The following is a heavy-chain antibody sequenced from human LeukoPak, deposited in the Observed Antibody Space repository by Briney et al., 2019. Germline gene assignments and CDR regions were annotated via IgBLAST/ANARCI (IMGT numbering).Heavy chain of an antibody. D-gene: IGHD6-6*01. V-gene: IGHV1-69*05. CDR1: GGTFSSYA. CDR2: IIPIFGTA. CDR3: ARASIAARPGPLFDY. J-gene: IGHJ4*02. Sequence: SVKVSCKASGGTFSSYAISWVRQAPGQGLEWMGRIIPIFGTANYAQKFQGRVTITTDESTSTAYMELSSLRSEDTAVYYCARASIAARPGPLFDYWGQGTLVTVSS.